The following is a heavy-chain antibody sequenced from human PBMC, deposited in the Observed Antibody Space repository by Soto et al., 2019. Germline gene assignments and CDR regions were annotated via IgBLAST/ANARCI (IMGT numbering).Heavy chain of an antibody. D-gene: IGHD3-10*01. CDR2: ISSSGSTI. CDR1: GFTFNGYG. CDR3: ARDRYGSGSSHAFDI. Sequence: PGGSLRLSCAASGFTFNGYGINWVRQAPGKGLEWVSYISSSGSTIYYADAVKGRFTISRDNAKNSLYLQMNSLRAEDTAIYYCARDRYGSGSSHAFDIWGQGTMVTVSS. J-gene: IGHJ3*02. V-gene: IGHV3-48*01.